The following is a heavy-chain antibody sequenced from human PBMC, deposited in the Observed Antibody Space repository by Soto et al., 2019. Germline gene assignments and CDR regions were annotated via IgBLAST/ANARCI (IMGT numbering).Heavy chain of an antibody. CDR2: IYKGGST. V-gene: IGHV3-53*01. CDR3: VRNYDNSDGGAFDI. D-gene: IGHD3-22*01. CDR1: GFTFSSNY. Sequence: EVQLVESGGGVIQPGGSLRLSCAASGFTFSSNYMHWVRQAPGKGLEWVSVIYKGGSTYYADSVKGRFNISRDNSKNTVFLQMNSLRAEDTAVYYCVRNYDNSDGGAFDIWGQGTMVTVSS. J-gene: IGHJ3*02.